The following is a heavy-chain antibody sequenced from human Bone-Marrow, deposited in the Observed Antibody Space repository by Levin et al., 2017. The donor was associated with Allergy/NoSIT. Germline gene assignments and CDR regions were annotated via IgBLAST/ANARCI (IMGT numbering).Heavy chain of an antibody. CDR3: TTDCSSTSCDYGMDV. J-gene: IGHJ6*02. CDR2: IKSKTDGGTT. D-gene: IGHD2-2*01. CDR1: GFTFSNAW. V-gene: IGHV3-15*01. Sequence: LSLTCAASGFTFSNAWMSWVRQAPGKGLEWVGRIKSKTDGGTTDYAAPVKGRFTISRDDSKNTLYLQMNSLKTEDTAVYYCTTDCSSTSCDYGMDVWGQGTTVTVSS.